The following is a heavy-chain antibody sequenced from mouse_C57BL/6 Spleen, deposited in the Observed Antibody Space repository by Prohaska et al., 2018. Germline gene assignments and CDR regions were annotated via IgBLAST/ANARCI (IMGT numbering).Heavy chain of an antibody. V-gene: IGHV2-6-1*01. J-gene: IGHJ1*03. D-gene: IGHD1-1*01. Sequence: QVQLKESGPGLVAPSQSLSITCTVSGFSLTSYGVHWVRQPPGTGLEWLVVIWSDGSTTYNSALKSRLSISKDNSKSQVFLKMNSLQTDDTAMYYCARHYYGSSYWYFDVWGTGTTVTVSS. CDR1: GFSLTSYG. CDR2: IWSDGST. CDR3: ARHYYGSSYWYFDV.